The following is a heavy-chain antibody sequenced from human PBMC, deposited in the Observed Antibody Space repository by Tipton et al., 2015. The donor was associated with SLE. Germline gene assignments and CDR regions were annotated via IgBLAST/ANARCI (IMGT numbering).Heavy chain of an antibody. CDR3: ARDIVRGRSSLHAFDI. CDR2: IYSGGST. D-gene: IGHD2-15*01. V-gene: IGHV3-66*02. CDR1: GFTVSSNY. Sequence: GSLRLSCAASGFTVSSNYMSWVRQAPGKGLEWVSVIYSGGSTYYADSVKGRFTISRDNSKNTLYLQMNSLRAEDTAVYYCARDIVRGRSSLHAFDIWGQGTMVTVSS. J-gene: IGHJ3*02.